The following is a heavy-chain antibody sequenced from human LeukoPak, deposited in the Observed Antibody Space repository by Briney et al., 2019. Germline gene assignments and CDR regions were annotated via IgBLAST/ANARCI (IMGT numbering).Heavy chain of an antibody. CDR2: ISAYNGNT. V-gene: IGHV1-18*01. Sequence: ASVKVSCKASGYTFTSYGISWVRQAPGQGLEWMGWISAYNGNTNYAQKLQGRVTMTTDTSTSTAYMELRSLRSDDTAVYYCARDAYDCSGGSCSNDAFDIWGQGTMVTVSS. D-gene: IGHD2-15*01. CDR3: ARDAYDCSGGSCSNDAFDI. J-gene: IGHJ3*02. CDR1: GYTFTSYG.